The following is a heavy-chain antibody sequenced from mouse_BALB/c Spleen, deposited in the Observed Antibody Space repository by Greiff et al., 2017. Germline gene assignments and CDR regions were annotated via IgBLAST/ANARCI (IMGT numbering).Heavy chain of an antibody. CDR1: GYTFSSYW. D-gene: IGHD2-3*01. V-gene: IGHV1-9*01. Sequence: QVQLQQSGAELMKPGASVKISCKATGYTFSSYWIEWVKQRPGHGLEWIGEILPGSGSTNYNEKFKGKATFTADTSSNTAYMQLSSLTSEDSAVYYYARWDGYYETYWGQGTLVTVSA. CDR2: ILPGSGST. CDR3: ARWDGYYETY. J-gene: IGHJ3*01.